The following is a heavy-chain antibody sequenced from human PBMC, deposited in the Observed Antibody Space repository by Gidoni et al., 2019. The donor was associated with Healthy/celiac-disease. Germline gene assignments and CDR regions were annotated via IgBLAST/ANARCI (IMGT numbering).Heavy chain of an antibody. Sequence: QVQLVQSGAEGKKPGASVKVSCKASGYTFTSYGISWVRQAPGQGLEWMGWISAYNGNTNYAQKLQGRVTMTTDTSTSTAYMELRSLRSDDTAVYYCARTPTIFGVVTPTFDYWGQGTLVTVSS. V-gene: IGHV1-18*01. J-gene: IGHJ4*02. D-gene: IGHD3-3*01. CDR1: GYTFTSYG. CDR2: ISAYNGNT. CDR3: ARTPTIFGVVTPTFDY.